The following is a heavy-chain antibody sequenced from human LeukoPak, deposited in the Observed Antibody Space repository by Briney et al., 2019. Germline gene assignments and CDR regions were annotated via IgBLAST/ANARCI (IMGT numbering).Heavy chain of an antibody. CDR1: GFTFSDYY. Sequence: GGSLRLSCAASGFTFSDYYMSWIRQAPGKGLEWVSYISSSGSTIYYADSVKGRFTISRDNSKNTLYLQMNSLRAEDTAVYYCARDRIKRSYYYDSSGSFDYWGQGTLVTVSS. D-gene: IGHD3-22*01. CDR2: ISSSGSTI. CDR3: ARDRIKRSYYYDSSGSFDY. V-gene: IGHV3-11*04. J-gene: IGHJ4*02.